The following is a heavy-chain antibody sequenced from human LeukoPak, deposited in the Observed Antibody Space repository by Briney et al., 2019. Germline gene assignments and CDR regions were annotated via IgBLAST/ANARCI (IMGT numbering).Heavy chain of an antibody. Sequence: GRSLRLSCAASGFTFSSYGMHWVRQAPGKGLEWVAVISYDGSNKYYADSVKGRFTISRDNSKNTLYLQMNSLRAEDTAVYYCAKDRISEETYNLFDPWGQGTLVTVSS. D-gene: IGHD2-15*01. CDR3: AKDRISEETYNLFDP. V-gene: IGHV3-30*18. CDR2: ISYDGSNK. J-gene: IGHJ5*02. CDR1: GFTFSSYG.